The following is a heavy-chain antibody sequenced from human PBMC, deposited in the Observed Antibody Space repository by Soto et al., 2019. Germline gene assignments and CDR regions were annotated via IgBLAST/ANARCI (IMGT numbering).Heavy chain of an antibody. V-gene: IGHV3-33*01. CDR3: ASPIAVASLGLRY. Sequence: PGGSLRLSCAASGFTFSSYGMHWVRQAPGKGLEWVAVIWYDGSNKYYADSVKGRFTISRDNSKNTLYLQMNSLRAEDTAVYYCASPIAVASLGLRYWGQGTLVTVSS. J-gene: IGHJ4*02. CDR2: IWYDGSNK. D-gene: IGHD6-19*01. CDR1: GFTFSSYG.